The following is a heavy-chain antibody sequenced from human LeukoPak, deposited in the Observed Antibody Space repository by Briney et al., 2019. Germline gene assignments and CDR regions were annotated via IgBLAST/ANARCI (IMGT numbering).Heavy chain of an antibody. Sequence: GGPLILSCAASGFTFSSYAMNWLRQAPGKDLDRGSDNCDSGGSTYYAGSVTGRFTISRDNSKNTLYLQMNSLRAEDTAVYYCAKEDYDSSGYYAPFFDYWGQGTLVTVSS. CDR3: AKEDYDSSGYYAPFFDY. D-gene: IGHD3-22*01. J-gene: IGHJ4*02. V-gene: IGHV3-23*01. CDR2: NCDSGGST. CDR1: GFTFSSYA.